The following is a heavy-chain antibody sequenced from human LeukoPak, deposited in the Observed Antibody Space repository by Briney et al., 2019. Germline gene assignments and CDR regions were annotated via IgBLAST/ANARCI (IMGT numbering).Heavy chain of an antibody. Sequence: SQTLSLTCTVSGGSISGGSYYWSWIRQPAGKGLEWIGRIYTSGSTNYNPSLKSRVTISVDTSKNQFSLKLSSVTAADTAVYYCARSPLSFSFDYWGQGTLVTVSS. J-gene: IGHJ4*02. V-gene: IGHV4-61*02. D-gene: IGHD2/OR15-2a*01. CDR3: ARSPLSFSFDY. CDR2: IYTSGST. CDR1: GGSISGGSYY.